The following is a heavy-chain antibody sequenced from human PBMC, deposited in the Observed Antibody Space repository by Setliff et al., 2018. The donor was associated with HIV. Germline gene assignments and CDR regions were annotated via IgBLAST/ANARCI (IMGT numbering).Heavy chain of an antibody. Sequence: SETLSLTCTVSGGSNSGDYWSWIRQPPGKGLEWIGYIHTSGRTNYNYPFKTRATISRDTSKNQLSLRLSSVTATDTAMYYCARHPREETQRNYKFDYWGQGTLVTVSS. J-gene: IGHJ4*02. CDR3: ARHPREETQRNYKFDY. D-gene: IGHD1-7*01. CDR2: IHTSGRT. V-gene: IGHV4-4*09. CDR1: GGSNSGDY.